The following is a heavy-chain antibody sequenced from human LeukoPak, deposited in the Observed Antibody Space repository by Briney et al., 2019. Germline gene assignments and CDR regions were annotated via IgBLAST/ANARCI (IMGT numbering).Heavy chain of an antibody. J-gene: IGHJ4*02. V-gene: IGHV3-21*01. Sequence: GGSLRLSCAASGFTFSSYSMNWVRQAPGKGLKWVSSISSSSTYIYYADSVKGRFTISRDNAKNSLYLQMSSLRAEDTAVYYCAVTTVTNSRRYDYWGQGTLVTVSS. CDR1: GFTFSSYS. CDR2: ISSSSTYI. CDR3: AVTTVTNSRRYDY. D-gene: IGHD4-17*01.